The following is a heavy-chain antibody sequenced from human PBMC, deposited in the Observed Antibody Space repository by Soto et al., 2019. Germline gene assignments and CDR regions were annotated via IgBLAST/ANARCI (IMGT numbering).Heavy chain of an antibody. D-gene: IGHD2-15*01. J-gene: IGHJ6*02. CDR1: GGTFSRYA. CDR2: IIPFFGTS. V-gene: IGHV1-69*12. CDR3: ARDRHTSSPRGYYGMDV. Sequence: QVQLVQSGAEMKKPGSSVKVSCKASGGTFSRYAINWLRQAPGQGLEWMGGIIPFFGTSNYAQKFQGRVTRPADESTSTAYMDLSSLRSEDTAVYYCARDRHTSSPRGYYGMDVWGQGTTVTVSS.